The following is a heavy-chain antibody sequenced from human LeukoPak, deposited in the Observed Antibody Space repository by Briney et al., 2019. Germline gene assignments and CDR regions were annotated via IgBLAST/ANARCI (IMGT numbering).Heavy chain of an antibody. D-gene: IGHD6-13*01. CDR2: IIPIFGTA. V-gene: IGHV1-69*05. CDR1: GGTFSSYA. Sequence: SVKVSCKASGGTFSSYAISWVRQAPGQGLEWMERIIPIFGTANYAQKFQGRVTITTDESTSTAYMELSSLRSEDTAVYYCARDGKYSSSASWFDPWGQGTLVTVSS. J-gene: IGHJ5*02. CDR3: ARDGKYSSSASWFDP.